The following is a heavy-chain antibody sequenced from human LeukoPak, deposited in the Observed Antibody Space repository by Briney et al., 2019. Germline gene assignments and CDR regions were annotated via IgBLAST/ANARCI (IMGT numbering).Heavy chain of an antibody. J-gene: IGHJ3*02. Sequence: GGPLRLSCAASGFTFSSYSMNWVRQAPGKGLEWVSSISSSSSYIYYADSVKGRFTISRDNAKNSLYLQMNSLRAEDTAVYYCASVEIWGAFDIWGQGTMVTVSS. D-gene: IGHD7-27*01. CDR1: GFTFSSYS. V-gene: IGHV3-21*01. CDR3: ASVEIWGAFDI. CDR2: ISSSSSYI.